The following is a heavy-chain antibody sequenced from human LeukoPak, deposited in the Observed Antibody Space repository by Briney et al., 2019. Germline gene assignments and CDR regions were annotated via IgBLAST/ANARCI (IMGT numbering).Heavy chain of an antibody. Sequence: GRSLRLSCAASGFTFSSYGMHWVRQAPGKGLEWGTVIFYDGSNKYYADSVKGRFGISRDHSKNTLYLHMNSLRAEDTAVYYCARVYSNSPEYGMDVWGQGTTVTVSS. D-gene: IGHD4-11*01. CDR3: ARVYSNSPEYGMDV. J-gene: IGHJ6*02. V-gene: IGHV3-33*01. CDR1: GFTFSSYG. CDR2: IFYDGSNK.